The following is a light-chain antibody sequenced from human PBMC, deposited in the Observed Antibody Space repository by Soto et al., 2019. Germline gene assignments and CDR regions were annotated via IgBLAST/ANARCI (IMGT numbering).Light chain of an antibody. CDR1: QSVSSIY. V-gene: IGKV3-20*01. CDR3: QQYGSSRWT. Sequence: EIVLTQSPGTLSLSPGERATLSCRASQSVSSIYLAWDQQKPGQAPRLLIYGASSRATGILDRFSGSGSGTDFTLTISRLEPEDFAVYYCQQYGSSRWTFGQGTKVDIK. CDR2: GAS. J-gene: IGKJ1*01.